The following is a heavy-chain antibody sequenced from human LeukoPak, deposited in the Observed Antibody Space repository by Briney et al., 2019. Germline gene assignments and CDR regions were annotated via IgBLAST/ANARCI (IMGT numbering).Heavy chain of an antibody. Sequence: PGGSLRLSCAASGFTFSSYSRNWVRQAQGKGLEWVSCISSSSSYIYYADSVKGRFTISRDNAKNSLYLQMNSLRAEDTAVYYCARDNVGYYDFWSGFPLDYSGQGTLVTVSS. V-gene: IGHV3-21*01. CDR2: ISSSSSYI. CDR1: GFTFSSYS. CDR3: ARDNVGYYDFWSGFPLDY. D-gene: IGHD3-3*01. J-gene: IGHJ4*02.